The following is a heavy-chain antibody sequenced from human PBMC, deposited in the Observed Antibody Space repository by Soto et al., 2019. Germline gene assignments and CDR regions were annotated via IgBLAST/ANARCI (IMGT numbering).Heavy chain of an antibody. D-gene: IGHD6-19*01. CDR3: VKDGSSGWPYFYDMDV. J-gene: IGHJ6*02. CDR1: GFTFSSYA. V-gene: IGHV3-23*01. Sequence: PGGSLRLSCAASGFTFSSYAMSWVRQAPGKGLEWVSAISGSGGSTYYADSVKGRFTISRDNSKNTLYLQMSSLRAEDTAVYYCVKDGSSGWPYFYDMDVWGQGPTVTVSS. CDR2: ISGSGGST.